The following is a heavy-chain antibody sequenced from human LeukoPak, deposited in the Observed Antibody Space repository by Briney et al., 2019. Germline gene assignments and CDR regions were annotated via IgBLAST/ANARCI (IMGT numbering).Heavy chain of an antibody. J-gene: IGHJ4*02. CDR3: VRSEMGGYTFDY. V-gene: IGHV4-59*01. CDR2: INYSGST. Sequence: SETLSLTCTVSGGSISNYYWTWVRQPPGKGLEWIGYINYSGSTNYNPSLKSRVTISVDRSKNQFSLNLSSVAAADTAVYYCVRSEMGGYTFDYWGQGTLVTVSS. CDR1: GGSISNYY. D-gene: IGHD5-24*01.